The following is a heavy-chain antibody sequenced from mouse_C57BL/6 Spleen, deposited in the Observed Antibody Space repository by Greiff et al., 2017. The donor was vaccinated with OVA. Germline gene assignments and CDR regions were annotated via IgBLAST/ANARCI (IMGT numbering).Heavy chain of an antibody. CDR1: GFTFTDYY. J-gene: IGHJ4*01. CDR3: ARFGNLYYYAMDY. Sequence: EVQGVESGGGLVQPGGSLSLSCAASGFTFTDYYMSWVRQPPGKALEWLGFIRNKANGYTTEYSASVKGRFTISRDNSQSILYLQMNALRAEDSATYYWARFGNLYYYAMDYWGQGTSVTVSS. D-gene: IGHD2-1*01. CDR2: IRNKANGYTT. V-gene: IGHV7-3*01.